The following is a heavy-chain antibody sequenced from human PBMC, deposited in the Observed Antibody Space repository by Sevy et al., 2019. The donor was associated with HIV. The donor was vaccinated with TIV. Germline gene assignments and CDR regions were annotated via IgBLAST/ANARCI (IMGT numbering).Heavy chain of an antibody. CDR1: GFTFSNYG. V-gene: IGHV3-33*01. CDR3: ARGGDFNDRSAKRDFDY. J-gene: IGHJ4*02. CDR2: IWNDGSNK. Sequence: GGSLGLPCAASGFTFSNYGMHWVRQAPGKGLEWVAVIWNDGSNKYYADSVKGRFTISRDNSKNTLYLQMNSLRVEDTAVYFCARGGDFNDRSAKRDFDYWGQGTLVTVSS. D-gene: IGHD3-22*01.